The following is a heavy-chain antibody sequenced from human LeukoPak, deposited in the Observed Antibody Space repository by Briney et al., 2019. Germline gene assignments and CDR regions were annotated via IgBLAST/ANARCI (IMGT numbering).Heavy chain of an antibody. D-gene: IGHD1-26*01. Sequence: GGSLRLSCAASGFTFSSYGMHWVRQAPGKGLEWVAFIRYDGSNKYYADSVKGRFTISRDNSKNTLYLQMNSLRSEDTAVYFCTRPAGVGATLYYFDYWGQGTRVTVSS. CDR1: GFTFSSYG. J-gene: IGHJ4*02. CDR2: IRYDGSNK. CDR3: TRPAGVGATLYYFDY. V-gene: IGHV3-30*02.